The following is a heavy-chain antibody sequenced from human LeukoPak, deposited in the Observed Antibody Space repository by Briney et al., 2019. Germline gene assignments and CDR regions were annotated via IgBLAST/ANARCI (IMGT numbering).Heavy chain of an antibody. D-gene: IGHD2-15*01. J-gene: IGHJ5*02. CDR3: ARHCSGGSCYDWFDP. Sequence: ASVKVSCKASGGTFSSYAISWVRQAPGQGLEWMGRIIPILGIANYAQKFQGRVTITADKSTSTAYMELSSLRSEDTAVYYCARHCSGGSCYDWFDPWGQGTLVTVSS. CDR1: GGTFSSYA. V-gene: IGHV1-69*04. CDR2: IIPILGIA.